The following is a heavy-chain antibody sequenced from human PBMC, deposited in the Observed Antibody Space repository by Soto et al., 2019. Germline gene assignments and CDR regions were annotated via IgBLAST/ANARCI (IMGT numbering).Heavy chain of an antibody. D-gene: IGHD2-2*01. J-gene: IGHJ6*02. CDR2: ISYSGST. Sequence: SETLSLTCTVSGGSISRDSYYCGWICQSPEKGLEWIASISYSGSTYYNPTLKSRLIISVDTSKSQFSLILTSVTTADTAVYYCATNSYCISTSCYRAMDVCGQVTTVT. V-gene: IGHV4-39*07. CDR3: ATNSYCISTSCYRAMDV. CDR1: GGSISRDSYY.